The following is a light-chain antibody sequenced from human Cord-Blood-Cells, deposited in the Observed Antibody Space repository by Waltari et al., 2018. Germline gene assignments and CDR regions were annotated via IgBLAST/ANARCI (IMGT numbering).Light chain of an antibody. Sequence: DIQMTNSPSSLSAAVVDRVTITCRASQSISSYLNWYQQKPGKAPKLLIYAASSLQSGVPSRFSGSGSGTDFTLTISSLQPEDFATYYCQQSYSTPRTFGQGTKVEIK. CDR2: AAS. CDR1: QSISSY. V-gene: IGKV1-39*01. CDR3: QQSYSTPRT. J-gene: IGKJ1*01.